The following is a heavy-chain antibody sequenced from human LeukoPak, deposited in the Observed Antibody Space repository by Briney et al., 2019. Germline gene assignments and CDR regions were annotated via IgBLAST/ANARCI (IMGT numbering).Heavy chain of an antibody. Sequence: SETLSLTCTVSGGSIISYYWSWIRQPPGKGLEWIGYIYYSGSTNYNPSLKSRVTISVDTSKNQFSLKLSSVTAADTAVYYCARRSGSGDYYYDYWGQGTLVTVSS. CDR3: ARRSGSGDYYYDY. CDR1: GGSIISYY. V-gene: IGHV4-59*08. CDR2: IYYSGST. J-gene: IGHJ4*02. D-gene: IGHD4-17*01.